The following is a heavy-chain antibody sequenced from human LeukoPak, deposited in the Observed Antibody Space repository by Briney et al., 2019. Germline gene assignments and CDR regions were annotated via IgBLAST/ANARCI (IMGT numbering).Heavy chain of an antibody. V-gene: IGHV1-69*13. Sequence: ASVKVSCKASGGTCSSYAISWVRQAPGQGLEWMGGIIPIFGTANYAQKFQGRVTITADESTSTAYMELSSLRSDDTAVYYCARTVVGAIYFDYWGQGTLVTVSS. CDR1: GGTCSSYA. D-gene: IGHD1-26*01. CDR2: IIPIFGTA. CDR3: ARTVVGAIYFDY. J-gene: IGHJ4*02.